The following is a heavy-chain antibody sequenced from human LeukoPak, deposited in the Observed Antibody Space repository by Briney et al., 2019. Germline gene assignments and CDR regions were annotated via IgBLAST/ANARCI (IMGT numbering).Heavy chain of an antibody. V-gene: IGHV4-34*01. J-gene: IGHJ5*02. D-gene: IGHD2-2*01. CDR3: ARGQVPAARGYNWFDP. Sequence: PSETPSLTCAVYGWSFNDHYWNWIRQPPGKGLEWIGEFNVRGDTNFNPSLKSRSTISVDTSKNQFSLTLTSMIAADTAVYYCARGQVPAARGYNWFDPWGQGTLVTVSS. CDR1: GWSFNDHY. CDR2: FNVRGDT.